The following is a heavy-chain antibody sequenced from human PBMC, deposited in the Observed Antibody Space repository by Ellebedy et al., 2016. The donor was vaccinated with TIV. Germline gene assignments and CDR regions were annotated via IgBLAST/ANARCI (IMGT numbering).Heavy chain of an antibody. CDR1: ARSISSGGYS. Sequence: SETLSLXXTVSARSISSGGYSWSSIRQPPGKGLEWIGYIYHSGSTYYNPSLKSRVTISVDRSKNQVSLKLSSVTAADTAVYYGARQFVEMATTYPVDYWGQGTLVTVSS. CDR3: ARQFVEMATTYPVDY. V-gene: IGHV4-30-2*01. J-gene: IGHJ4*02. CDR2: IYHSGST. D-gene: IGHD5-24*01.